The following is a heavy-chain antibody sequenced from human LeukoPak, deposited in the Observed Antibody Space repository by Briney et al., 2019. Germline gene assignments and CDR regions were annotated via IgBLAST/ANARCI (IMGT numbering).Heavy chain of an antibody. CDR1: GFTFNYYG. J-gene: IGHJ4*02. V-gene: IGHV3-23*01. Sequence: PGGSLRLSCTASGFTFNYYGVSWVRQAPGKGLEWVSTISGGGGGTFYADSVKGRFTISRDNSKNMLYLQMNSLRAEGTAIYYCAKPGSGWYAFDYWGQGTLVTVSS. CDR3: AKPGSGWYAFDY. D-gene: IGHD6-19*01. CDR2: ISGGGGGT.